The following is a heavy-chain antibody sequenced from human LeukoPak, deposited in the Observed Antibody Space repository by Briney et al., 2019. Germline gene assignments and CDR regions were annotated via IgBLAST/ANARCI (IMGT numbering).Heavy chain of an antibody. Sequence: GGSLRLSCAASGFTVSSNYMSWVRQAPGKGLEWVANIKQDGNEKYYVDSVKGRFTISRDNAKNSLYLQMNSLRAEDTAVYYCARDAVSGTHFDYWGQGTLVTVSS. V-gene: IGHV3-7*01. CDR2: IKQDGNEK. CDR3: ARDAVSGTHFDY. CDR1: GFTVSSNY. J-gene: IGHJ4*02. D-gene: IGHD6-19*01.